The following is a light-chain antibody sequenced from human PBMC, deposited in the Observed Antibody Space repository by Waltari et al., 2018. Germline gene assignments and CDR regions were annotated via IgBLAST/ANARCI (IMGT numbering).Light chain of an antibody. Sequence: DIQITQSPSPLSASVGDRVPITCRASQSIRGDLNWYQQKPGKAPNLLIYAASSLQSGVPSRFSGSGSGTDFTLTISSLQPEDFVTYFCQQSYTTPQTFGQGTKVEIK. CDR2: AAS. V-gene: IGKV1-39*01. CDR1: QSIRGD. CDR3: QQSYTTPQT. J-gene: IGKJ1*01.